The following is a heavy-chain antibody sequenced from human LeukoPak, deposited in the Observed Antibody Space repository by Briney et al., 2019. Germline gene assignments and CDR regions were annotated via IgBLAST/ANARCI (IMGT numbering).Heavy chain of an antibody. D-gene: IGHD4-17*01. Sequence: PGGSLRLSCAASGFTFSSNAMSWVRQAPGKGMEWVSAISGRGGSTYYADSGKGRFTISRDNSQTPLYLQMNSLRAEDTAVYYCAKEPMTTVTTGFIDVGYYFDYWGQGTLVTVSS. CDR3: AKEPMTTVTTGFIDVGYYFDY. J-gene: IGHJ4*02. CDR2: ISGRGGST. CDR1: GFTFSSNA. V-gene: IGHV3-23*01.